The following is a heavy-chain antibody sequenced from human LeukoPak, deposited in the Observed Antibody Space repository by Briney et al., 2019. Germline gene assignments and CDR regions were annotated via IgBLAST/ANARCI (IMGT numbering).Heavy chain of an antibody. CDR1: GFTFNYYD. Sequence: GGSLRLSCAVSGFTFNYYDMHWVRQAPGKRLEWVSAIGTTGDTHYPDSVKGRFAMSREDAKNSVHLQMNTLRAGDTAVYYCARGVSYYYDNSGHPGWYFDLWGRGTLVTVSS. V-gene: IGHV3-13*01. CDR3: ARGVSYYYDNSGHPGWYFDL. D-gene: IGHD3-22*01. CDR2: IGTTGDT. J-gene: IGHJ2*01.